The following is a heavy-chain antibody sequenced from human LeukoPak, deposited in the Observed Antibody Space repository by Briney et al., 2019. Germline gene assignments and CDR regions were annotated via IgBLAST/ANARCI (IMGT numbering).Heavy chain of an antibody. D-gene: IGHD3-22*01. CDR3: ARHGNYYDTSQSDP. CDR2: VYHSGST. CDR1: GYSISSGYY. V-gene: IGHV4-38-2*01. J-gene: IGHJ5*02. Sequence: SETLSLTXAVSGYSISSGYYWGWIRQPPGKGLECIGSVYHSGSTYYNPSLKSRVTISVDTSKNQFSLKLSSVTAADTAVYYCARHGNYYDTSQSDPWGQGTLATVSS.